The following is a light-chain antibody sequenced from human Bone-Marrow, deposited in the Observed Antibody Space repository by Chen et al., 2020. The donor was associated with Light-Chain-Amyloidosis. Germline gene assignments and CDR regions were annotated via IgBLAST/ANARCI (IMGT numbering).Light chain of an antibody. CDR3: SSYTITNTLV. V-gene: IGLV2-14*01. Sequence: QSALTQPASVSGSPGQSITISCTGTISDVGGDNHVSWYQQHPDKAPKLMIYEVTNRPSWVPDRFSSSKSDNTASLTISGLQTEDEADYFCSSYTITNTLVFGSGTRVTVL. J-gene: IGLJ1*01. CDR1: ISDVGGDNH. CDR2: EVT.